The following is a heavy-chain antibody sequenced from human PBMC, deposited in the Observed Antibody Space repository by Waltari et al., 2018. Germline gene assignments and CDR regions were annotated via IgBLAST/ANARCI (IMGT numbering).Heavy chain of an antibody. Sequence: QVQLQQWGAGLLKPSETLSLPCAVYGGSFSGSYWSWIRPPPGRGLEGIGEINHSGSTNYNPSLKSRVTISVDTSKNQFSLKLSSVTAADTAVYYCARGGRGYYGSGSHFAFDYWGQGTLVTVSS. CDR3: ARGGRGYYGSGSHFAFDY. CDR1: GGSFSGSY. V-gene: IGHV4-34*01. J-gene: IGHJ4*02. CDR2: INHSGST. D-gene: IGHD3-10*01.